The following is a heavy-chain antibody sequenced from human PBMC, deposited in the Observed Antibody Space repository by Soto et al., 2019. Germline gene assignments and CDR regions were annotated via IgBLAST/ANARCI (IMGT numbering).Heavy chain of an antibody. V-gene: IGHV1-69*02. Sequence: ASVKVSCKASGGTFSSYTISWVRQAPGQGLEWMGRIIPILGIANYAQKFQGRVTITADKSTSTAYMELSSLRSEDTAVYYCASLDYGDYTNNWFDPWGQGTLVTVSS. D-gene: IGHD4-17*01. CDR3: ASLDYGDYTNNWFDP. J-gene: IGHJ5*02. CDR2: IIPILGIA. CDR1: GGTFSSYT.